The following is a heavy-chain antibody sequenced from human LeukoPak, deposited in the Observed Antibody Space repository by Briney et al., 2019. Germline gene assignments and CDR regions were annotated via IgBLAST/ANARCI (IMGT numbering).Heavy chain of an antibody. Sequence: SETLSLTCAVYGGSFSGYYWSWIRQPPGEGLEWIGEINHSGSTNYNPSLKSRVTISVDTSKNQFSLKLSSVTAADTAVYYCARGPDTSYCSGGSCYQGTYYYYGMDVWGQGTTVTVSS. CDR3: ARGPDTSYCSGGSCYQGTYYYYGMDV. CDR1: GGSFSGYY. D-gene: IGHD2-15*01. CDR2: INHSGST. J-gene: IGHJ6*02. V-gene: IGHV4-34*01.